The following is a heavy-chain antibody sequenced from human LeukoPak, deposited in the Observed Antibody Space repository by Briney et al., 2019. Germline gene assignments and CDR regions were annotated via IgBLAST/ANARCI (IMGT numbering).Heavy chain of an antibody. D-gene: IGHD6-6*01. V-gene: IGHV1-2*02. CDR2: ISPNGDDS. CDR3: ARGKKIIARPNYFFFMDV. J-gene: IGHJ6*03. CDR1: EHTFSGYY. Sequence: ASVKFSCKASEHTFSGYYIQWVRQAPGQGLEWLGWISPNGDDSDYAQKFQGRVTMTRDTSISTAYMELRTLRSDDTAVYYCARGKKIIARPNYFFFMDVWGKGTTVTVSS.